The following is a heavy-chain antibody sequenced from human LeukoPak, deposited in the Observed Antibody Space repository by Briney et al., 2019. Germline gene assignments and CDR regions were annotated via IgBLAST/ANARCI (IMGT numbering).Heavy chain of an antibody. D-gene: IGHD3-3*01. CDR2: IHYDGDYK. J-gene: IGHJ4*02. Sequence: GGSLRLSCAASGFTFNNYDMHWVRQAPGKGLEWVTFIHYDGDYKYYADSVKGRFTISRDNAKNSLYLQMNSLRAEDTAVYYCARDVHDFWSGYYDYWGQGTLVTVSS. CDR3: ARDVHDFWSGYYDY. V-gene: IGHV3-30*02. CDR1: GFTFNNYD.